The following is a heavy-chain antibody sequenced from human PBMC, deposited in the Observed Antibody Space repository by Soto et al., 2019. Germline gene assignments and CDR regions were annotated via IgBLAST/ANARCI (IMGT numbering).Heavy chain of an antibody. CDR2: IDPSDSYT. CDR3: ARRSSSSWSYYYYYGMDV. V-gene: IGHV5-10-1*01. CDR1: GYSFTSYW. J-gene: IGHJ6*02. D-gene: IGHD6-13*01. Sequence: PGESLKISCKGSGYSFTSYWISWVRQMPGKGLEWMGRIDPSDSYTNYSPSFQGHVTISADKSISTAYLQWSSLKASDTDMYYCARRSSSSWSYYYYYGMDVWGQGTTVTVSS.